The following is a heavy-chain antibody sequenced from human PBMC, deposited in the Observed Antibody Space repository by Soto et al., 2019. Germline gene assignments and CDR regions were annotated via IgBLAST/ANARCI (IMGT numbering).Heavy chain of an antibody. J-gene: IGHJ4*02. Sequence: QLLLDESGPGLVKPSQNLSLTCAVSGASISSDGYYWSWIRQHPGKGLEWIGHIYHRGTNYDNPVLKSRVSNSIETYKNQFSLNVTSVASADTAVYYCARVTTEFDYWGLGTLVTVSS. CDR2: IYHRGTN. CDR1: GASISSDGYY. D-gene: IGHD3-22*01. V-gene: IGHV4-31*11. CDR3: ARVTTEFDY.